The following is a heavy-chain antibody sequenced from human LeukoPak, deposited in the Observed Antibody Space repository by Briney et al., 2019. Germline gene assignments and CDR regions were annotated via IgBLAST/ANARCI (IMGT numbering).Heavy chain of an antibody. J-gene: IGHJ6*02. Sequence: GSLRLSCAASGFTFISYSMNWVRQAPGKGLEWVSHISSSSTTIYYVDSVKGRFTISRDNAKNSLYLQMNSLRDEDTAVYFCVRLTGYCSGGSCAMDVWGQGTTVTVSS. V-gene: IGHV3-48*02. D-gene: IGHD2-15*01. CDR2: ISSSSTTI. CDR1: GFTFISYS. CDR3: VRLTGYCSGGSCAMDV.